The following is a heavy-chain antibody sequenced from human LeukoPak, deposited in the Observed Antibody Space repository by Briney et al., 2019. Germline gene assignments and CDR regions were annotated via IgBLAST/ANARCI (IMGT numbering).Heavy chain of an antibody. CDR1: GYSFTSYW. J-gene: IGHJ4*02. CDR2: IYPGDSDT. V-gene: IGHV5-51*01. Sequence: GESLKISCKDSGYSFTSYWIGWVRQVPGKGLEWMGIIYPGDSDTRYSPSFQGQVTISADKSINTAYLQWSSLRASDTAIYYCARRGEAMDPFDYWGQGTLVTVSS. D-gene: IGHD5-18*01. CDR3: ARRGEAMDPFDY.